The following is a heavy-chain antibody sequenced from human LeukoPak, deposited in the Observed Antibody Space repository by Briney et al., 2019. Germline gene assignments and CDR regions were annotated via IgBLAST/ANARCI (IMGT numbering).Heavy chain of an antibody. D-gene: IGHD2-8*01. CDR2: ISSNGGST. CDR3: ARAVGYNAFDI. Sequence: GGSLRLSCAASGFTFSSYAMHWVRQAPGKGLEYVSAISSNGGSTYYANSVKGRFTISRDNSKNTLYLQMNSLRAEDTAVYYCARAVGYNAFDIWGQGTMVTVSS. V-gene: IGHV3-64*01. CDR1: GFTFSSYA. J-gene: IGHJ3*02.